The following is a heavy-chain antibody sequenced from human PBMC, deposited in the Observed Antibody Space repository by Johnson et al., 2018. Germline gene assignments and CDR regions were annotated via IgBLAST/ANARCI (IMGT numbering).Heavy chain of an antibody. CDR2: ISTSSSTR. J-gene: IGHJ6*03. CDR1: GFTFSTYS. CDR3: ARELGYAYGFYYYYYIDV. D-gene: IGHD5-18*01. V-gene: IGHV3-48*01. Sequence: VQLVQSGGGLVQXGGSXRLXLSCAASGFTFSTYSMIWVRQAPGKGLEWVSYISTSSSTRYYADPCKGRFTISRDDAKNSLYLQMNSLRAEDTAVYYCARELGYAYGFYYYYYIDVWGKGTTVTVSS.